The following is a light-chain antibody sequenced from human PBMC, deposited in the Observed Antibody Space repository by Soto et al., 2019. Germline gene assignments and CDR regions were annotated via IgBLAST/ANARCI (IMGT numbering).Light chain of an antibody. J-gene: IGLJ1*01. V-gene: IGLV2-8*01. CDR2: AVN. CDR3: SSYAGTSYIV. CDR1: SSDVGGYNY. Sequence: QSALAQPPSASGSPGQSVTISCTGTSSDVGGYNYVSWYQQHPGKAPKLIIYAVNKWPSGVPDRFSGSKSGNTASLTVSGLQAEDEADYYCSSYAGTSYIVSGSGTKVIVL.